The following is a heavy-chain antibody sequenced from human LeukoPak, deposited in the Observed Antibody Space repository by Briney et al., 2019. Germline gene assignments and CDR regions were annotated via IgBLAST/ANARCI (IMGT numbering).Heavy chain of an antibody. J-gene: IGHJ6*04. V-gene: IGHV4-34*01. CDR3: ARGLRLPSRSTPAAPHV. Sequence: PSETLSLTCAVYGGSFSDYYWNWIRQPPGKGLEWIGEINHSGTANYHPSLKSRVTISVDTSKNQFSLRLTSVTAADTAVYYCARGLRLPSRSTPAAPHVWGKGTTVTVSA. CDR1: GGSFSDYY. D-gene: IGHD6-13*01. CDR2: INHSGTA.